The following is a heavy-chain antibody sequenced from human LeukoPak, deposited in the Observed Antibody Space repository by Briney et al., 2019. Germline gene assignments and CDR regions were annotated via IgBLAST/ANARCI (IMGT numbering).Heavy chain of an antibody. CDR3: ARDAGQWELLPPGPVDY. Sequence: PGGSVRLSCAASGFTFSSYAMHWVRQAPGKGLEWVAVISYDGSNKYYADSVKGRFTISRDNSKNTLYLQMNSLRAEDAAVYYCARDAGQWELLPPGPVDYWGQGTLVTVSS. D-gene: IGHD1-26*01. J-gene: IGHJ4*02. CDR2: ISYDGSNK. V-gene: IGHV3-30-3*01. CDR1: GFTFSSYA.